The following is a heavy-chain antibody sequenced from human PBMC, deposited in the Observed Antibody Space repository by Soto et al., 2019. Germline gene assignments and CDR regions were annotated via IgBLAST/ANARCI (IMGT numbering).Heavy chain of an antibody. D-gene: IGHD3-16*01. Sequence: QVQLVESGGGVVQPGRSLRLSCAASGFSFSTYAMQWVRQAPGKGLEWVAVVYYDGGTRFYADSVKGRFTISRDNSKNTLYLDINSLTIEDTAVYYCAREEYKYDRGALDFWGRGALVTVSS. J-gene: IGHJ4*02. V-gene: IGHV3-30-3*01. CDR1: GFSFSTYA. CDR2: VYYDGGTR. CDR3: AREEYKYDRGALDF.